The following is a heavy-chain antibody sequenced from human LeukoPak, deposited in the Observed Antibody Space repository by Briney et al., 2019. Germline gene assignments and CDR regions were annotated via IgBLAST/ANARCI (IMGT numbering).Heavy chain of an antibody. CDR3: ASIMRDYYDSSGTLFDY. J-gene: IGHJ4*02. CDR2: IYSGGST. CDR1: GFIVSSNY. V-gene: IGHV3-66*01. Sequence: GGSLRLSCAASGFIVSSNYMSWVRQAPGKGLEWVSIIYSGGSTYYADSVKGRFTISRDNSKNTLYLQMNSLRAEDTAVYYCASIMRDYYDSSGTLFDYWGQGTLVTVSS. D-gene: IGHD3-22*01.